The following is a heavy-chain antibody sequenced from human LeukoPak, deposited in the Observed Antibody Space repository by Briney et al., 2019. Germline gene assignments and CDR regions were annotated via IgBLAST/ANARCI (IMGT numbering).Heavy chain of an antibody. D-gene: IGHD3-22*01. J-gene: IGHJ4*02. V-gene: IGHV3-48*01. CDR2: VSTSRSTM. CDR3: VRGAFYDSSSRLSN. CDR1: GFTFSDYN. Sequence: GGSLRLSCAASGFTFSDYNMNWVRQAPGKGLEWISYVSTSRSTMFYADSVEGRFTISRDNAKNSLYLQMNSLRAEDTAVYYCVRGAFYDSSSRLSNWGQGTLVTVSS.